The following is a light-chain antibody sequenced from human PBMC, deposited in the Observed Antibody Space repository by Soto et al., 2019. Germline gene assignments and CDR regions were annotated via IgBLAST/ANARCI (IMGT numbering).Light chain of an antibody. V-gene: IGLV2-14*01. J-gene: IGLJ1*01. CDR3: SSYTSSSTYV. CDR1: SRDGGGYNY. Sequence: QSALTQPASVSGSPGQSITISCTGTSRDGGGYNYVSWYQQHQGKAPKLMIYEVSNRPSGVSNRFSGSKSGNTASLTISGLQAEDEADDYCSSYTSSSTYVFGTGTKLTVL. CDR2: EVS.